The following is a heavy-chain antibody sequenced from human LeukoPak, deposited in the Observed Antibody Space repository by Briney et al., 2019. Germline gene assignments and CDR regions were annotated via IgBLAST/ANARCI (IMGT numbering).Heavy chain of an antibody. CDR1: GGTFSSYA. D-gene: IGHD6-19*01. V-gene: IGHV1-69*13. CDR3: ARLTEGAVAPIYLGGYYYGMDV. J-gene: IGHJ6*02. CDR2: IIHIFCTA. Sequence: SVKVSCKASGGTFSSYAISWVRQAPGQGLEWMGGIIHIFCTANYAQKFQGRVTITADESTSTAYMELSSLRSEDTAVYYCARLTEGAVAPIYLGGYYYGMDVWGQGTTVTVSS.